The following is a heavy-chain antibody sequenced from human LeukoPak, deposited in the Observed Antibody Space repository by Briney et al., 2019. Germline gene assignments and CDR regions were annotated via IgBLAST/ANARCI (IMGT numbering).Heavy chain of an antibody. D-gene: IGHD4-23*01. CDR2: IRSKANSYAT. Sequence: GGSLRLSCAASGFTFSGSAMHWVRQASGKGLEWVGRIRSKANSYATAYAASVKGRFTISRDDSKNTAYLQMNSPKTGDTAVYYCTRSALSTVVTPGGDYWGQGTLVTVSS. CDR3: TRSALSTVVTPGGDY. V-gene: IGHV3-73*01. CDR1: GFTFSGSA. J-gene: IGHJ4*02.